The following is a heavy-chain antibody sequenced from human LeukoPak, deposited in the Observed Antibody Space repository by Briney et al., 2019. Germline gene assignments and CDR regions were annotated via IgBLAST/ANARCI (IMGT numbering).Heavy chain of an antibody. CDR2: ISDSGGRT. J-gene: IGHJ4*02. V-gene: IGHV3-23*01. CDR3: AKLRNEFWSGYYSPLDY. Sequence: GGSLRLSCAASGFTFNNYAMNWVRQAPGKGLEWVSAISDSGGRTYYADSVKGRFTISRDNSKNTLYLQVNSLRAEDTAAYYCAKLRNEFWSGYYSPLDYWGQGTLVTVSS. D-gene: IGHD3-3*01. CDR1: GFTFNNYA.